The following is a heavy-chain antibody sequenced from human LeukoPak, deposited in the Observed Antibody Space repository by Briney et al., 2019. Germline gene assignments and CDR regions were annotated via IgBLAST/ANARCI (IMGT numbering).Heavy chain of an antibody. J-gene: IGHJ4*02. D-gene: IGHD6-19*01. CDR3: ARAPDSRGWYRAFGYFDY. Sequence: ASVKVSCKASGYTFTSYYMHWVRQAPGQGLEWMGIINPSGGSTSYAQKFQGRVTMTRDTSTSTVYMELSSLRSEDTAVYYCARAPDSRGWYRAFGYFDYWGQGSPGHRLL. CDR2: INPSGGST. V-gene: IGHV1-46*01. CDR1: GYTFTSYY.